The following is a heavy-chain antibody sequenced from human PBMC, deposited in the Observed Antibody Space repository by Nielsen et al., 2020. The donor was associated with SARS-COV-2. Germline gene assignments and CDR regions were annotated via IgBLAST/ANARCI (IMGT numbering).Heavy chain of an antibody. CDR1: GFTFSSYG. Sequence: GESLKISCAASGFTFSSYGMHWVRQAPGKGLEWVAVISYDGSNKYYADSVKGRFTISRDNSKNTLYLQMNSLRAEDTAVYYCAGGYCSSTSCSSDFDYWGQGTLVTVSS. J-gene: IGHJ4*02. V-gene: IGHV3-30*03. CDR2: ISYDGSNK. D-gene: IGHD2-2*01. CDR3: AGGYCSSTSCSSDFDY.